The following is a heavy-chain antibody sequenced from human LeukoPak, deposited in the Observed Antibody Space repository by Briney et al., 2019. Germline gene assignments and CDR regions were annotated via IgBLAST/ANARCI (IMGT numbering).Heavy chain of an antibody. CDR3: AREGSAFDI. J-gene: IGHJ3*02. Sequence: SDTLSLTCTVSGGSISSYSWSWIRQPAGKGLEWIGRIFASGSTKYNPSLKSRVIMSVETSKNQFSLKLSSVTAADTAVYYCAREGSAFDIWGQGTRVTVSS. CDR1: GGSISSYS. V-gene: IGHV4-4*07. CDR2: IFASGST.